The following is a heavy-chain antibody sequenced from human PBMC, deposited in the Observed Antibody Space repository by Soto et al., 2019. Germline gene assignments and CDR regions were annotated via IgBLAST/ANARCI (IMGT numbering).Heavy chain of an antibody. Sequence: GGSLRLSCAASGGTCISYAMSWVRQATGKGLEWVSAISGSGGSTYYADSVKGRFTISRDNSKNTLYLQMNSLRAEDTAVYYCAKDRVGIVVVPAAIVAFDIWGQGTMVTVSS. V-gene: IGHV3-23*01. CDR3: AKDRVGIVVVPAAIVAFDI. CDR1: GGTCISYA. J-gene: IGHJ3*02. D-gene: IGHD2-2*01. CDR2: ISGSGGST.